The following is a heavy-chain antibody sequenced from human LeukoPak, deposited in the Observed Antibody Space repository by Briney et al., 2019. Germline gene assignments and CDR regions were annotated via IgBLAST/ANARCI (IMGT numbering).Heavy chain of an antibody. D-gene: IGHD3-3*01. J-gene: IGHJ5*02. CDR2: ISAYNGNT. CDR1: GYTFTSYG. Sequence: ASVKVSCKASGYTFTSYGISWVRQAPGQGLEWMGWISAYNGNTNYAQKVQGRVTMSTDTSTSTAYMELRSLRSDDTAVYYCARTTIFGVDVAWFDPWGQGTLVTVSS. CDR3: ARTTIFGVDVAWFDP. V-gene: IGHV1-18*01.